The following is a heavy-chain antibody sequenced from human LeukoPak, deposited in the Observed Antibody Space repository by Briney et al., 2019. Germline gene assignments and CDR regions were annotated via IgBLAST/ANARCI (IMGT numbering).Heavy chain of an antibody. Sequence: GGSLRLSCAASGFTFSSYAMSWVRQAPGKGLEWVSAISGSGGSTYYADSVKGRFTTSRDNSKNTLYLQMNSLRAEDTAVYYCANPEYPYCGGDCYSDNWFDPWGQGTLVTVSS. D-gene: IGHD2-21*02. J-gene: IGHJ5*02. CDR2: ISGSGGST. CDR1: GFTFSSYA. V-gene: IGHV3-23*01. CDR3: ANPEYPYCGGDCYSDNWFDP.